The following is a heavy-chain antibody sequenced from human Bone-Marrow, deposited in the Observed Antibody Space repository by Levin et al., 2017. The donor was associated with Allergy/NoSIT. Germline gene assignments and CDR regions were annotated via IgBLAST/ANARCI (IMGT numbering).Heavy chain of an antibody. CDR2: IIPAFGST. D-gene: IGHD3-10*01. CDR1: GGNLSNYA. V-gene: IGHV1-69*13. CDR3: ARARGGFYGSGSFDF. J-gene: IGHJ4*02. Sequence: SVKVSCKASGGNLSNYAISWVRQAPGQGLEWMGGIIPAFGSTNYAQKFQGRVTITADESTRTSHMELRSLRFEDTAVYYCARARGGFYGSGSFDFWGQGTLVTVSS.